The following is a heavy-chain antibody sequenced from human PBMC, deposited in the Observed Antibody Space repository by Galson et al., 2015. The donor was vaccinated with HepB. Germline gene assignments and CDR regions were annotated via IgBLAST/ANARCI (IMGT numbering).Heavy chain of an antibody. Sequence: SLRLSCAASGFTFSSYAVSWVRQAPGKGLEWVSAISGSGGSTYYADSVKGRFTISRDNSKNTLYLQMNSLRAEDTAVYYCAKARIVVVVANPIDYWGQGTLVTVSS. J-gene: IGHJ4*02. D-gene: IGHD2-15*01. V-gene: IGHV3-23*01. CDR2: ISGSGGST. CDR3: AKARIVVVVANPIDY. CDR1: GFTFSSYA.